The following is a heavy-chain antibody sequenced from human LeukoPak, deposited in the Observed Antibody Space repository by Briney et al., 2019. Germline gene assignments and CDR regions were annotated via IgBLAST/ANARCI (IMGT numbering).Heavy chain of an antibody. CDR3: ARGVVPAAPPDY. CDR1: GFTFSSYA. J-gene: IGHJ4*02. Sequence: GGSLRLSCAASGFTFSSYAMSWVRQAPGKGLEYVSAISSNGGSTYYANSVKGRFTISRDNSKNTLYLQMGSLRAEDMAVYYCARGVVPAAPPDYWGQGTLVTVSS. CDR2: ISSNGGST. D-gene: IGHD2-2*01. V-gene: IGHV3-64*01.